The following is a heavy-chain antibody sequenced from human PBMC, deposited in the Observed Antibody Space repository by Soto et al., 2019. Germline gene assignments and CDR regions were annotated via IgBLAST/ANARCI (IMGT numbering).Heavy chain of an antibody. J-gene: IGHJ4*02. V-gene: IGHV1-69*08. Sequence: QVQLVQSGAEVKKPGSSVKVSCKASGGTFSSYTISWVRQAPGQGLEWIGRITPILGIANYAQKFQGRVTTTADKSTSTAYMELSSLRSEDTAVYYCARDRGCSGGSSYSLDYWGQGTLVTVSS. CDR2: ITPILGIA. CDR3: ARDRGCSGGSSYSLDY. CDR1: GGTFSSYT. D-gene: IGHD2-15*01.